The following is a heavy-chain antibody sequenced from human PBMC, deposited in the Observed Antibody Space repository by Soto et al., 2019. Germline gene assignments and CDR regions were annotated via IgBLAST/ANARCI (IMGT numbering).Heavy chain of an antibody. Sequence: PSQTLSLTCAISGDSVSSNSAAWYWIRQSPSRGLEWLGRTYYRSKWYNDYAVSVKSRITINPDTSKNQFSLQLNSVTPEDTAVYYCAREDCSSTSCYQYYYGMDVWGQGTTVTVSS. V-gene: IGHV6-1*01. CDR3: AREDCSSTSCYQYYYGMDV. J-gene: IGHJ6*02. CDR2: TYYRSKWYN. D-gene: IGHD2-2*01. CDR1: GDSVSSNSAA.